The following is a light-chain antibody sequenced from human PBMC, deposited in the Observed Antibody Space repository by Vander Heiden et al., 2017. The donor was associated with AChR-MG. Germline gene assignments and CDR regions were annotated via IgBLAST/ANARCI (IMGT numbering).Light chain of an antibody. CDR2: GAS. V-gene: IGKV3-15*01. J-gene: IGKJ1*01. CDR3: QQYNNWPSWT. CDR1: QGVYGN. Sequence: ETVMTQSPATQSVSPGERTNLSCRARQGVYGNLAWYQKKPGQAPRLLIYGASTRATGIPARFTGSGSGTEFTLTISSLQSEDFAVYYCQQYNNWPSWTFGQGTKVEIK.